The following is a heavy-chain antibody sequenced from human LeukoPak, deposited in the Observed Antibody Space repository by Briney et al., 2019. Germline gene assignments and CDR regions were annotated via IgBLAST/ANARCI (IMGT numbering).Heavy chain of an antibody. CDR1: GGSILSTNW. D-gene: IGHD1-26*01. J-gene: IGHJ4*02. V-gene: IGHV4-4*02. CDR3: TRESGAFSPFGF. Sequence: SGTLSLTCAVSGGSILSTNWWSWVRQPPGKGLEWIGEVHLNGATNYNPSVEGRVTMSIDKSKNHSSLEVISVTAADTAMYYCTRESGAFSPFGFWGQGTLVTVSS. CDR2: VHLNGAT.